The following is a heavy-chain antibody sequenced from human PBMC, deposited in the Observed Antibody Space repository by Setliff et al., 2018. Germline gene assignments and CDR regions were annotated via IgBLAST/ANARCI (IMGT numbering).Heavy chain of an antibody. CDR3: ARSPANGGHDAFDV. Sequence: GESLKISCAASGFTFSTYRMHWVRQAPGKGLEWVAVIWDDGVKKYHADSVKGRLTISRDNSKNTLYLQMNSLGAEDTAVYFCARSPANGGHDAFDVWGQGTMVTVSS. CDR1: GFTFSTYR. D-gene: IGHD6-25*01. CDR2: IWDDGVKK. V-gene: IGHV3-33*08. J-gene: IGHJ3*01.